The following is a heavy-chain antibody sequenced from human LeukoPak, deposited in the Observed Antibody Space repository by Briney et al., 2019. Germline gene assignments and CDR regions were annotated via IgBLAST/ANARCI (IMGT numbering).Heavy chain of an antibody. CDR2: ISSSGSTI. CDR3: ARSMGVVVGRFDP. V-gene: IGHV3-48*03. CDR1: GFTFSSYE. Sequence: GGSLRLSCAASGFTFSSYEMNWVRQAPGKGLEWVSYISSSGSTIYYADSVKGRFTISRDNAKNSLYLQVNSLRAEDTAVYYCARSMGVVVGRFDPWGQGTLVTVSS. D-gene: IGHD2-15*01. J-gene: IGHJ5*02.